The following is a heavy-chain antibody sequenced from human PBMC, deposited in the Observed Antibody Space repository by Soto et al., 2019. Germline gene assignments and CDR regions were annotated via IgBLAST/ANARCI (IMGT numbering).Heavy chain of an antibody. V-gene: IGHV3-23*01. J-gene: IGHJ4*02. CDR1: GCIFRKNA. CDR3: AKDTGYTFALLAY. Sequence: GGSLRLSCAASGCIFRKNAITWVRQAPGKGLEWVSTISSNGDNTYYADSVKGRFTISRDNAKNSLYLQMNSLRDEDTAVYYCAKDTGYTFALLAYWGKGTLVPVS. CDR2: ISSNGDNT. D-gene: IGHD5-18*01.